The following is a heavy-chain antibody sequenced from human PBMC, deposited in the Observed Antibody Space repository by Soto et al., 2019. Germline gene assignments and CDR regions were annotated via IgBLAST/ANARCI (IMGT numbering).Heavy chain of an antibody. J-gene: IGHJ3*01. CDR2: LYRGGST. V-gene: IGHV3-53*01. CDR1: GFTVSSTF. CDR3: ARARVEVPAHPRLDAFDL. Sequence: EVQLVESGGGLIQPGGSLRLSCAASGFTVSSTFMMWVRQAPGKGLEWVSSLYRGGSTYYADAVEGRFIVSRDSPENTLYLQMNSLRGDDMAVYYCARARVEVPAHPRLDAFDLWGPGTVVAVSS.